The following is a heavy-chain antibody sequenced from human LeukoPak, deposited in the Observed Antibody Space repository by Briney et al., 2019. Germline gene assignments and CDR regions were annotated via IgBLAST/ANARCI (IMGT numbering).Heavy chain of an antibody. CDR2: INDSGST. V-gene: IGHV4-34*01. Sequence: SETLSLTCAVYGGSLSGYYWSWIRQSPGKGLEWIGEINDSGSTNYNPSLKSRVTISVDTSKNQFSLKLTSVTAADTAVYYCAELGITMIGGVWGKGTTVTISS. CDR1: GGSLSGYY. CDR3: AELGITMIGGV. D-gene: IGHD3-10*02. J-gene: IGHJ6*04.